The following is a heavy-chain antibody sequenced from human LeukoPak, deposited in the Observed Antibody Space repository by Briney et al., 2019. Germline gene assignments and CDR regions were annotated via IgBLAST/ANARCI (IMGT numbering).Heavy chain of an antibody. J-gene: IGHJ4*02. CDR2: IFHTGHT. D-gene: IGHD3-10*01. CDR1: GGSISSGDFP. V-gene: IGHV4-30-2*01. Sequence: PSQTLSLTCAVSGGSISSGDFPWSWIRQPPGKGLEWIGYIFHTGHTSYNPSLKSRVTISVDMSKNQLSLRLTSVTAADTAVYYCARGFYGAGSQFDYWGQGTLVTVSS. CDR3: ARGFYGAGSQFDY.